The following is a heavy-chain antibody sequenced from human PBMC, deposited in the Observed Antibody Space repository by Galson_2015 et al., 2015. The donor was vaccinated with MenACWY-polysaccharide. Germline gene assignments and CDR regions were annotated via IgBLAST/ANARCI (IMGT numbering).Heavy chain of an antibody. CDR2: TNGAGSTT. J-gene: IGHJ4*02. CDR3: ARGGDGYGNFDY. Sequence: SLRLSCAASEFTFSGYWMHWVRHAPGKGLVWVSRTNGAGSTTSCADSVKGRFTISRDNAQHMLYLQMNSLRAEDTAVYYCARGGDGYGNFDYWGQGILVTVSS. CDR1: EFTFSGYW. V-gene: IGHV3-74*01. D-gene: IGHD5-24*01.